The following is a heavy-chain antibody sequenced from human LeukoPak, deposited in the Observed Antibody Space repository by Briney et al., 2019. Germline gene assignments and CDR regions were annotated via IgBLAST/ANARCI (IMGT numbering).Heavy chain of an antibody. CDR1: GFTFSSYS. Sequence: GGSLRLSCAASGFTFSSYSMNWVRQAPGKGLEWVSSISSSSSYIYYADSVKGRFTISRDNGKNSLYLQMNSLRAEDTAVYYCATESSRSSAFWGQGTLVTVSS. CDR2: ISSSSSYI. V-gene: IGHV3-21*01. D-gene: IGHD6-6*01. J-gene: IGHJ4*02. CDR3: ATESSRSSAF.